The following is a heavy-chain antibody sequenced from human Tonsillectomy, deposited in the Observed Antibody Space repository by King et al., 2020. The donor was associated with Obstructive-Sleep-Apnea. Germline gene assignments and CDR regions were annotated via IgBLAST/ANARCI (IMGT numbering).Heavy chain of an antibody. V-gene: IGHV4-39*07. Sequence: QLQESGPGLVKPSETLSLTGTVSGGSISSSSYYWGWIRQPPGKGLEWIGSIYYSGSTYYNPSLKSRFTISVDTSKNQFSLKLSSVTAADTAVYYCARETQYYDSSGYLSYFDYWGQGTLVTVSS. D-gene: IGHD3-22*01. J-gene: IGHJ4*02. CDR2: IYYSGST. CDR3: ARETQYYDSSGYLSYFDY. CDR1: GGSISSSSYY.